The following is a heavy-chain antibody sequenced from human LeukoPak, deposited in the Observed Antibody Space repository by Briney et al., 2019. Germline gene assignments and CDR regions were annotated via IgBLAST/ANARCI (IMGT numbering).Heavy chain of an antibody. J-gene: IGHJ4*02. V-gene: IGHV4-59*08. D-gene: IGHD6-19*01. CDR1: GGSISSYF. Sequence: SETLSLTCTVSGGSISSYFWSWVRQPPGKGLEWIGYIYYSGSTNYNPSLKSRVTMSVDTSKNQFSLKLSSVTAADTAVYYCARIDRAVAGTIDYWGQGTLVTVSS. CDR3: ARIDRAVAGTIDY. CDR2: IYYSGST.